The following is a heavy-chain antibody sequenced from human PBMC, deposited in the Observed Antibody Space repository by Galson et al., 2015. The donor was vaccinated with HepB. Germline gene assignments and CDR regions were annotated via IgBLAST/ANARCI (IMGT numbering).Heavy chain of an antibody. CDR2: TYGGDSQT. CDR1: GYNFHTYW. D-gene: IGHD3-10*01. CDR3: ARIRVREEGYDD. Sequence: QSGAEVKKPGDSLKISCKGSGYNFHTYWIGWVRQMPGKGLEWMGITYGGDSQTLYSPSFQGQVTFSADKSVGTAYLQWSSLKASDTAMYYCARIRVREEGYDDWGQGTLVTGSA. J-gene: IGHJ4*02. V-gene: IGHV5-51*01.